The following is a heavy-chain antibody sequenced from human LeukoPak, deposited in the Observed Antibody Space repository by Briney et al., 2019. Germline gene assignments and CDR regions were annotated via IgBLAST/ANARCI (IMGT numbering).Heavy chain of an antibody. CDR3: AKERVAARYDYYYYMDV. CDR2: ISGSGGST. V-gene: IGHV3-23*01. J-gene: IGHJ6*03. CDR1: GFTFSSYA. D-gene: IGHD6-6*01. Sequence: PGGSLRLSCAASGFTFSSYAMSWVRQAPGKGLEWVSAISGSGGSTYYADSVKGRFTISRDNSKNTLYLQMNSLRAEDTAVYYCAKERVAARYDYYYYMDVWGKGTTVTVSS.